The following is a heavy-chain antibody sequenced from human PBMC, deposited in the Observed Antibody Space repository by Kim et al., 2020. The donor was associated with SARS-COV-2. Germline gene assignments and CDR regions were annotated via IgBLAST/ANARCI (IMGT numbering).Heavy chain of an antibody. Sequence: SETLSLTCSVFGGSISNVDFYWGWIRQPPGKGLEWVGNIDYTGTTYYNPSLKSRVNMSVDSSKNQFSVSLTSLTAADTAIYYCARPYRRRGGGAWFGTWGRGTLVTVSS. CDR3: ARPYRRRGGGAWFGT. CDR2: IDYTGTT. V-gene: IGHV4-39*01. D-gene: IGHD3-16*01. J-gene: IGHJ5*02. CDR1: GGSISNVDFY.